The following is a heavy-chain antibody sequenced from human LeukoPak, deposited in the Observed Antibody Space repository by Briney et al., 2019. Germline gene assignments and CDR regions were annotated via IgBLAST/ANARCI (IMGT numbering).Heavy chain of an antibody. CDR1: GFTFSSYG. Sequence: GRSLRLSCAASGFTFSSYGMHWVRQAPGKGLEWVAVIWYDGSNKYYADSVKGRLTISRDNSKNTLYLQMNSLRAEDTAVYYCASTGRDGQEPWGQGTLVTVSS. J-gene: IGHJ5*02. V-gene: IGHV3-33*01. CDR2: IWYDGSNK. CDR3: ASTGRDGQEP. D-gene: IGHD2-15*01.